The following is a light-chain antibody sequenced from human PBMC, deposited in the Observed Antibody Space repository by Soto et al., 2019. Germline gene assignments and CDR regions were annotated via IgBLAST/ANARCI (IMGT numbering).Light chain of an antibody. Sequence: EIVLTQSPGTLSLSPGERATLSCRASQSVSSSYLAWYQQKPGQAPRLLIHGVSSRATGIPDRFSGSGSGTDSTLTISRLEPEDFAVYYCQLYSGSPWTFGQGTKVELK. CDR1: QSVSSSY. V-gene: IGKV3-20*01. J-gene: IGKJ1*01. CDR3: QLYSGSPWT. CDR2: GVS.